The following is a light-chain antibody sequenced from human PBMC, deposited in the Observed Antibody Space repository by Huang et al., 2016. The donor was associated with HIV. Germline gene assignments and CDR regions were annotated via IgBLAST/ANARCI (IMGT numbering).Light chain of an antibody. CDR1: RSVSTN. J-gene: IGKJ4*01. V-gene: IGKV3-15*01. CDR2: GSS. Sequence: EIVMTQPPATLSVSPGQRVTLSCRANRSVSTNLAWYQQRHGQAPRLRIYGSSTRAPGIPARFSGSGSGTDFSLTISSLQSEDFALYYCHQYNNWLLSFGGGTRV. CDR3: HQYNNWLLS.